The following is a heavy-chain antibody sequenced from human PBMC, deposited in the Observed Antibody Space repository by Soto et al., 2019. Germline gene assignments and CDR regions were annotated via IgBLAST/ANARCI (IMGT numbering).Heavy chain of an antibody. V-gene: IGHV3-15*07. CDR3: TTGTAAGGVY. Sequence: SVSNAWMNWVRQAPGKGLEWVGRIKSKTDGGTTDYAAPVKGRFTISRDDSKNTLYLQMNSLKTEDTAVYYCTTGTAAGGVYWGQGTLVTVSS. J-gene: IGHJ4*02. D-gene: IGHD6-13*01. CDR2: IKSKTDGGTT. CDR1: SVSNAW.